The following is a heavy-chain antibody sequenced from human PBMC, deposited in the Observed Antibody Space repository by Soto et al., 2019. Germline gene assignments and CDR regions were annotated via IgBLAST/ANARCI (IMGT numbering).Heavy chain of an antibody. Sequence: PGGSLRLSCAASGFTFSSYWMSWVRQAPGKGLEWVANIKQDGSEKYYVDSVKGRFTISRDNAKNSLYLQMNSLRAEDTAVYFCAKEVGVLGRYYNYAMDVWGQGTKVTVSS. CDR1: GFTFSSYW. CDR3: AKEVGVLGRYYNYAMDV. D-gene: IGHD2-8*01. V-gene: IGHV3-7*03. J-gene: IGHJ6*02. CDR2: IKQDGSEK.